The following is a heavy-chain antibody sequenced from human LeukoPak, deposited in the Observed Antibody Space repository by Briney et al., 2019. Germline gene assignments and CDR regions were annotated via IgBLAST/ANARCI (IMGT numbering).Heavy chain of an antibody. Sequence: GESLKISCKGSGYSFTSYWIGWVRQMPGKRQERMGIIYPGDSDTGYSPSFQGQVTISADKSISTAYLQWSSLKASDTAMYYCASSQVGARGDYWGQGTLVTVSS. J-gene: IGHJ4*02. CDR3: ASSQVGARGDY. CDR2: IYPGDSDT. CDR1: GYSFTSYW. V-gene: IGHV5-51*01. D-gene: IGHD1-26*01.